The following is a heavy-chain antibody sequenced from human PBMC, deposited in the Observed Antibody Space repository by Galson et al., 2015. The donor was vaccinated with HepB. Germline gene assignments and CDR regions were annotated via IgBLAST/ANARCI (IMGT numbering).Heavy chain of an antibody. J-gene: IGHJ4*02. Sequence: SLRLSCAVSGFHFSPYSMNWVRQAPGKGLEWVSFISVDSNYNYYADSVKGRFTVSRDNAKRSLYLHMNSLRAEDTAVYYCAKDMEWLVPICHFDDWGQGTLVTVSS. CDR3: AKDMEWLVPICHFDD. D-gene: IGHD6-19*01. CDR1: GFHFSPYS. V-gene: IGHV3-21*01. CDR2: ISVDSNYN.